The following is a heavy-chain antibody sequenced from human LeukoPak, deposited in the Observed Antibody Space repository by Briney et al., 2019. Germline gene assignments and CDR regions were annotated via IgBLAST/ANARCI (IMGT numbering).Heavy chain of an antibody. CDR2: IYYSGSTYYSGST. CDR1: GGSISSYY. D-gene: IGHD1-26*01. Sequence: SETLSLTCTVSGGSISSYYWTWIRQPPGKGLEWIGYIYYSGSTYYSGSTNYNPSLKSRVTIPVDTSKNQFSLKLSSVTAADTAVYYCARDVGATPGYFDYWGQGTLVTVSS. CDR3: ARDVGATPGYFDY. J-gene: IGHJ4*02. V-gene: IGHV4-59*01.